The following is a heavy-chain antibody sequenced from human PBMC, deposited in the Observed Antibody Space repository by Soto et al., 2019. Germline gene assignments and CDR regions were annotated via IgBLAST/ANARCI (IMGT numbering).Heavy chain of an antibody. V-gene: IGHV1-18*04. D-gene: IGHD3-3*01. CDR3: ARDPAYYDFWSGYPRFPLYYYYGMDV. CDR2: ISAYNGNT. Sequence: ASVKFSCKASGYTFISYGFSWVRQAPGQGPEWMGWISAYNGNTNYAQKLQGRVTMTTDTSTSTAYMELRSLRSDDTAVYYCARDPAYYDFWSGYPRFPLYYYYGMDVWGQGTTVTVSS. CDR1: GYTFISYG. J-gene: IGHJ6*02.